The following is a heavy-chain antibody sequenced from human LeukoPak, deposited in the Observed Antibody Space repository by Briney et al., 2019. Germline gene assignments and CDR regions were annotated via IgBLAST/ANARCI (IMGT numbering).Heavy chain of an antibody. J-gene: IGHJ5*02. V-gene: IGHV4-34*01. CDR1: GGSFSGYY. Sequence: PSETLSLTCAVYGGSFSGYYWSWIRQPPGKGLEWIGEINHSGSTNYNSSLKSRVTISVDTSKNQFSLKLSSVTAADTAVYYCARGTGYSSSWYRWFDPWGQGTLVTVSS. CDR3: ARGTGYSSSWYRWFDP. CDR2: INHSGST. D-gene: IGHD6-13*01.